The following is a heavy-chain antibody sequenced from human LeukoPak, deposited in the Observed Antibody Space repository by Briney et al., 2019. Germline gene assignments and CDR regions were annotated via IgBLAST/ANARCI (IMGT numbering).Heavy chain of an antibody. CDR1: GFTFSSYA. CDR3: AKGGGFCSTTSCAATF. Sequence: GGSLRLSCAASGFTFSSYAMSWVRQAPGKGLEWVSAISGSGGSTYYADSVKGRFTISRDNSKTTLYLQMNSLKAEGTAVYYCAKGGGFCSTTSCAATFWGQRTLITVSS. D-gene: IGHD2-2*01. CDR2: ISGSGGST. V-gene: IGHV3-23*01. J-gene: IGHJ4*02.